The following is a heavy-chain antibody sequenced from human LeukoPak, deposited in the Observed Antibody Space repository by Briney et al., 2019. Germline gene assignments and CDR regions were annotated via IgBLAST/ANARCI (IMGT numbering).Heavy chain of an antibody. V-gene: IGHV3-30*18. CDR1: GFTFSSYG. D-gene: IGHD3-10*01. CDR3: AKGPSGPDY. Sequence: GGSLRLSCAASGFTFSSYGMHWVRQAPGKGLEWVAVISYDGSNKYYADSVKGRFTISRDNSKNTLYLQMNSLRAEDTAVYYCAKGPSGPDYWGQGTLVTVSS. CDR2: ISYDGSNK. J-gene: IGHJ4*02.